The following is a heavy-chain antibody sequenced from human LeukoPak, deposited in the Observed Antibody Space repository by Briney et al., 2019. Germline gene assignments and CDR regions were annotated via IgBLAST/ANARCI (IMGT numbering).Heavy chain of an antibody. CDR1: GGSISSGASD. Sequence: SQTLSLTCTVSGGSISSGASDWGWIRQHPQRGLEWVVYINHSGSTYYNPSLGSRVTMSVDTSKNQFSLKLSSVTAADSAVYYCARAARQGFTMIVVPFFYFDLWGRGTLVTVSS. J-gene: IGHJ2*01. V-gene: IGHV4-31*03. CDR2: INHSGST. CDR3: ARAARQGFTMIVVPFFYFDL. D-gene: IGHD3-22*01.